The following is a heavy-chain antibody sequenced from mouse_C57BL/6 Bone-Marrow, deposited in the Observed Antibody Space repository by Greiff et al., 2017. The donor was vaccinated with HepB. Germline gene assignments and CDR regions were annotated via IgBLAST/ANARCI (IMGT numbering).Heavy chain of an antibody. D-gene: IGHD1-1*01. CDR3: ASPITTVVEPWFAY. J-gene: IGHJ3*01. Sequence: VQLQESGPELVKPGASVKISCKASGYAFSSSWMNWVKQRPGKGLEWIGRIYPGDGDTNYNGKFKGKATLTADESSSTAYMQLSSLTSEDSAVYFCASPITTVVEPWFAYWGQGTLVTVSA. CDR1: GYAFSSSW. CDR2: IYPGDGDT. V-gene: IGHV1-82*01.